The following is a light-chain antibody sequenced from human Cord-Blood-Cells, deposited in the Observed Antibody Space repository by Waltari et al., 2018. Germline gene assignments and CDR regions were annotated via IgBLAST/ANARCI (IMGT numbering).Light chain of an antibody. CDR3: MQALQTIFT. CDR1: QSLLHSNGYNY. Sequence: DIVMTQSPLSLPVTPGEPASISCRSSQSLLHSNGYNYLDWYLQKPGQSPQLLIYLGSNRASEVPDRFSGSGSGTDFTLKISKVEAEDVGVYYCMQALQTIFTFGPGTKVDIK. J-gene: IGKJ3*01. V-gene: IGKV2-28*01. CDR2: LGS.